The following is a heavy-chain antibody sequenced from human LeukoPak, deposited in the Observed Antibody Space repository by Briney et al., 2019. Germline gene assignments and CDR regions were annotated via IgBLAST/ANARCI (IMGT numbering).Heavy chain of an antibody. Sequence: ASVKVSCKAFGYTFTNNWMHWVRQAPGQGPEWMGLISPTGGSTAYAQKFQGRVTITADESTSTAYMELSSLRSEDTAVYYCARGDDPTYYYNSSGYYLPDYWGQGTLVTVSS. CDR1: GYTFTNNW. CDR2: ISPTGGST. D-gene: IGHD3-22*01. J-gene: IGHJ4*02. V-gene: IGHV1-46*01. CDR3: ARGDDPTYYYNSSGYYLPDY.